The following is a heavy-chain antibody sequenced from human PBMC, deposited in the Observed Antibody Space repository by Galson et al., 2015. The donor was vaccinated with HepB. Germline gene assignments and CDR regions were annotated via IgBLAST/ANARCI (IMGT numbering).Heavy chain of an antibody. Sequence: CAISGDSVSSNSAAWNWIRQSPSRGLEWLGRTYYRSKWYNDYAVSVKSRITINPDTSKNQFSLQLNSVTPEDTAVYYCASQLEEQWLVPGEAGGFDYWGQGTLVTVSS. CDR1: GDSVSSNSAA. V-gene: IGHV6-1*01. J-gene: IGHJ4*02. D-gene: IGHD6-19*01. CDR3: ASQLEEQWLVPGEAGGFDY. CDR2: TYYRSKWYN.